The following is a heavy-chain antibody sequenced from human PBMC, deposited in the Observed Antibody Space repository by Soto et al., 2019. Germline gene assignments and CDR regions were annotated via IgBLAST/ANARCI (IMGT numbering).Heavy chain of an antibody. CDR3: ATSVEVWGAVAGSEMHY. V-gene: IGHV1-18*01. CDR2: ISAYNGNT. CDR1: GYTFTSYG. D-gene: IGHD6-19*01. J-gene: IGHJ4*02. Sequence: ASVKVSCKASGYTFTSYGISWVRQAPGQGLEWMGWISAYNGNTNYAQKLQGRVTMTTDTSTSTAYMELRSLRSDDTAVYYCATSVEVWGAVAGSEMHYWGQGTLVTVSS.